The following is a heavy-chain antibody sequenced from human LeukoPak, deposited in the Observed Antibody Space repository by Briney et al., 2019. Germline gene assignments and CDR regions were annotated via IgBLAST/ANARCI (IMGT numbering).Heavy chain of an antibody. D-gene: IGHD6-13*01. J-gene: IGHJ4*02. V-gene: IGHV3-30*01. CDR1: GFTFSSYA. CDR2: ISYDGSNK. Sequence: GRSLRLSCAASGFTFSSYAMHWVRRAPGKGLEWVAVISYDGSNKYYADSVKGRFTISRDNSKNTLYLQMNSLRAEDTAVYYCARFGEAAAAFDYWGQGTLVTVSS. CDR3: ARFGEAAAAFDY.